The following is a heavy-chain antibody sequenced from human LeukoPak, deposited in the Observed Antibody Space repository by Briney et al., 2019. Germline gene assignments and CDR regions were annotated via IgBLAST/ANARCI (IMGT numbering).Heavy chain of an antibody. D-gene: IGHD2-15*01. CDR1: GFTFSVFW. CDR2: IKQDGSEK. CDR3: ARYHGGYFAC. V-gene: IGHV3-7*01. J-gene: IGHJ4*02. Sequence: GGSLRLSCAASGFTFSVFWMSWVRQAPGKGLEWVANIKQDGSEKYYVDSVKGRFTISRDNDNNSMYLQINSLRAEDTAVYYCARYHGGYFACWGQGTLVTVSS.